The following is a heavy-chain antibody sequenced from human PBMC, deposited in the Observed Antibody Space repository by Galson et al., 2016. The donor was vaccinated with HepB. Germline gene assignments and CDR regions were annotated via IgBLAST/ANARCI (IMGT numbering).Heavy chain of an antibody. CDR1: GFTFSSYW. J-gene: IGHJ4*02. V-gene: IGHV3-7*03. Sequence: SLRLSCAASGFTFSSYWMRWVRQAPGKGLEWVANIKQDGSEKYYGDSVKGRFTISRDNTKSSLYPQMNSLRVEDTAVYYCARGSGILALRGPGDSWGQGTLVTVSS. CDR3: ARGSGILALRGPGDS. D-gene: IGHD2-21*01. CDR2: IKQDGSEK.